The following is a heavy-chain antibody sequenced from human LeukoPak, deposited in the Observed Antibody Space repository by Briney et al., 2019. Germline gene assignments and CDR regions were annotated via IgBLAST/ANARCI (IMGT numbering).Heavy chain of an antibody. V-gene: IGHV4-34*01. D-gene: IGHD3-10*01. Sequence: SETLSLTCAVHGGSFSGYFWSWIRQPPGKGLEYIGEINHSGHTTYNPSLKSRVTISVDTSKNQFSLKLSSVTAADTAVYYCARGDVLLWFGEPHDAFDIWGQGTMVTVSS. CDR2: INHSGHT. CDR3: ARGDVLLWFGEPHDAFDI. J-gene: IGHJ3*02. CDR1: GGSFSGYF.